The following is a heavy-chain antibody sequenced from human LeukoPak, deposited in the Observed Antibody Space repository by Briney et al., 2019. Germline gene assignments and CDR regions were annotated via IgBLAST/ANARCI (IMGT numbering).Heavy chain of an antibody. CDR3: ARNGGNSDFDY. CDR2: IYYSGNT. D-gene: IGHD4-23*01. V-gene: IGHV4-39*02. CDR1: GDSISSSSYY. Sequence: SETLSLTCTVSGDSISSSSYYWGWIRQSPGKGLEWIGSIYYSGNTYFNPSLQSRVTMSVDTSKNHFSLKLSSVTAADTAVYYCARNGGNSDFDYWGQGTLVTVSS. J-gene: IGHJ4*02.